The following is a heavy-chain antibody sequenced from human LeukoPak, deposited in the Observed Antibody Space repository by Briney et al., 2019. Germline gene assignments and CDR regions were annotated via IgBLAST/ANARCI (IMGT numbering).Heavy chain of an antibody. Sequence: GGSLRLSCAASGFTFSSYAMHWVRQAPGKGLEYVSAISSNGGSTYYANPVKGRFTISRDNSKNTLYLQMGSLRAEDMAVYYCARESCSSTSCYVDYWGQGTLVTVSS. CDR3: ARESCSSTSCYVDY. J-gene: IGHJ4*02. CDR2: ISSNGGST. CDR1: GFTFSSYA. D-gene: IGHD2-2*01. V-gene: IGHV3-64*01.